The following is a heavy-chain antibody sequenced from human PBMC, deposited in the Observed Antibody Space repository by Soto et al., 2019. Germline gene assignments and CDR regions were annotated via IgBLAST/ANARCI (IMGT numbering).Heavy chain of an antibody. CDR2: ISNQGDTT. D-gene: IGHD3-3*01. CDR1: GFTFSVYK. J-gene: IGHJ6*02. V-gene: IGHV3-64D*06. CDR3: ARDLLHYDFWSGYSAYFYYGMDV. Sequence: PGGSLRLSCSTSGFTFSVYKMHWVRQAPGKGLEYVSGISNQGDTTYYADSVKGRFTISRDNSKNTLYFQMSSLRPEDTAVYYCARDLLHYDFWSGYSAYFYYGMDVWGPGTTVTSP.